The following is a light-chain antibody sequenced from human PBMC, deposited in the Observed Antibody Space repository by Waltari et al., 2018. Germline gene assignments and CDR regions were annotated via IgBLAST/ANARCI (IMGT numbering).Light chain of an antibody. CDR1: QSVYGN. CDR3: HQYTNWPFS. Sequence: EIVMTQSPTTLSVSPGEKATLSCRASQSVYGNLAWYQQKPVQSPGLLIFHAPARATGTPARFSGGGSGTDYTLTISSLQSEDFAVYFCHQYTNWPFSFGPGTTVEI. J-gene: IGKJ3*01. V-gene: IGKV3-15*01. CDR2: HAP.